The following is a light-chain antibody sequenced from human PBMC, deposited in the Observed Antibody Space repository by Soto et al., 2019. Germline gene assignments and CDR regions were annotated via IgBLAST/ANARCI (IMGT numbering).Light chain of an antibody. CDR3: QHYYSYPLT. V-gene: IGKV1-8*01. J-gene: IGKJ4*01. Sequence: AIRMTQSPSSFSASTGDRVTITCRASQGISSYLAWYQQKPGKAPKLLIYAAFTLQSGVPSRFSGSGSGTDFSLTISCLQSEDFSTYYCQHYYSYPLTFGGGTKVEIK. CDR1: QGISSY. CDR2: AAF.